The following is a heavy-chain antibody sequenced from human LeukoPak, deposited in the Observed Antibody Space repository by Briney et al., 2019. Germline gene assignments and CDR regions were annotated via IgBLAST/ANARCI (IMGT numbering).Heavy chain of an antibody. V-gene: IGHV6-1*01. CDR2: TYYRSKWYN. Sequence: SQTLSLTCAISGDSVSSNSVAWNWIRWSPSRGLEWLGRTYYRSKWYNDYAVSVESRINITPDTSKNQFSLQLNSVTPEDTALYYCVRDLGWLDPWGQGTLVTASS. J-gene: IGHJ5*02. CDR3: VRDLGWLDP. D-gene: IGHD3-16*01. CDR1: GDSVSSNSVA.